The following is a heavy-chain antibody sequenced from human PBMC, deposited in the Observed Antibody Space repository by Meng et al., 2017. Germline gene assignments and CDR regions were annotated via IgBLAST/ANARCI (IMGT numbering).Heavy chain of an antibody. CDR2: SRGSDSST. CDR3: AKGDAAAAIYSIDS. CDR1: GFTFSTYA. D-gene: IGHD2-2*01. J-gene: IGHJ5*01. Sequence: GESLKISCAASGFTFSTYAMSWVRQAPGKGLEWVSASRGSDSSTYYADSVKGRFTISRDNSKNTQYLQMNSLRAADTAVYYCAKGDAAAAIYSIDSWGQGTLVTVSS. V-gene: IGHV3-23*01.